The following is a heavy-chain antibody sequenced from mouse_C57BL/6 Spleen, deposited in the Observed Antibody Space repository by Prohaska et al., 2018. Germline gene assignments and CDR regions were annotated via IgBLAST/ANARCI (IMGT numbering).Heavy chain of an antibody. CDR3: ARSITTVPWFAY. CDR2: IYPGDGDT. J-gene: IGHJ3*01. Sequence: AFLKISCKSSGYAFSSSWMNWVKQRPGKGLEWLGRIYPGDGDTNYNGKFKGKATLTADKSSSTAYMQLSSLTSEDSAVYFCARSITTVPWFAYWGQGTLVTVSA. CDR1: GYAFSSSW. D-gene: IGHD1-1*01. V-gene: IGHV1-82*01.